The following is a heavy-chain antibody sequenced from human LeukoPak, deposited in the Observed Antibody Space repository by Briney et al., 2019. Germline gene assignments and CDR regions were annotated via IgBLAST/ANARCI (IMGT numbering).Heavy chain of an antibody. CDR2: ISYDGSNK. V-gene: IGHV3-30*04. CDR1: GFTFSSYA. D-gene: IGHD2-2*01. J-gene: IGHJ4*02. Sequence: GRSLRLSCAASGFTFSSYAMHWVRQAPGKGLEWVAVISYDGSNKYYADSVKGRFTISRDNSKNTLYLQMNSLRAEDTAVYYCARDLSWEGYCSSTSCFILYYWGQGTLVTVSS. CDR3: ARDLSWEGYCSSTSCFILYY.